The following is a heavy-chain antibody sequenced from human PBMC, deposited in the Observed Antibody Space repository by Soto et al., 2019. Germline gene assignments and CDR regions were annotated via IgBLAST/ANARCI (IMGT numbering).Heavy chain of an antibody. CDR2: IIPIFGTA. J-gene: IGHJ6*02. Sequence: SVKVSCKASGGTFSSYSISWVLQAPGQGLEWMGGIIPIFGTANYAQKFQGRVTIAADESTSTAYMELSSLRSEDTAVYYCASGLEVTGGMDVWGQGTTVTVSS. CDR3: ASGLEVTGGMDV. V-gene: IGHV1-69*13. CDR1: GGTFSSYS. D-gene: IGHD2-21*02.